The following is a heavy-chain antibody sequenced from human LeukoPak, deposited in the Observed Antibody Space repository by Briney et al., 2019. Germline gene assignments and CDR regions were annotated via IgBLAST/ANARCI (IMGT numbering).Heavy chain of an antibody. Sequence: ASVKVSCKASGYTFTGYYMHWVRQAPGQGLEWMGWINPNSGGTNYAQKFQGRVTMTRDTSISTAYMELSRLRSDDTAVYYCARTRGKTYYYDSSGYSDAFDIWGQGTMVTVSS. CDR2: INPNSGGT. V-gene: IGHV1-2*02. J-gene: IGHJ3*02. CDR1: GYTFTGYY. D-gene: IGHD3-22*01. CDR3: ARTRGKTYYYDSSGYSDAFDI.